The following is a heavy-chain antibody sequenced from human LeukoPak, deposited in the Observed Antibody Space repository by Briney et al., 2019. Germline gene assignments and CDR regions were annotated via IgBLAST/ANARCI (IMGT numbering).Heavy chain of an antibody. CDR3: ARDYLGATAFDI. CDR1: GFTFSSYA. Sequence: GGSLRLSCAASGFTFSSYAMNWVRQAPGKGLEWVSSISSSSSYIYYADSVKGRFTISRDNAKNSLYLQMNSLRAEDTAVYYCARDYLGATAFDIWGQGTMVTVSS. V-gene: IGHV3-21*01. D-gene: IGHD1-26*01. J-gene: IGHJ3*02. CDR2: ISSSSSYI.